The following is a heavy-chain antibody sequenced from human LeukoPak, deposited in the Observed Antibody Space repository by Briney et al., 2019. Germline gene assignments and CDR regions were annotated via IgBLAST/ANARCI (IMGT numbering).Heavy chain of an antibody. CDR1: GFTFSSYG. CDR3: AKDPSYCSSTSCYTEYYYMDV. D-gene: IGHD2-2*02. J-gene: IGHJ6*03. Sequence: GGSLRLSCAASGFTFSSYGMHWVRQAPGKGLEWVAFIRYDGSNKYYADSVKGRFTISRDNSKNTLYLQMNSLRAEDTAVYYCAKDPSYCSSTSCYTEYYYMDVWGKGTMVTVSS. CDR2: IRYDGSNK. V-gene: IGHV3-30*02.